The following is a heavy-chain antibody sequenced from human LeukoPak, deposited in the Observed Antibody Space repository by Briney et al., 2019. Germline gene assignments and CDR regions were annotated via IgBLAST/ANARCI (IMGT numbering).Heavy chain of an antibody. CDR2: INPNSGDT. V-gene: IGHV1-2*02. J-gene: IGHJ5*02. D-gene: IGHD2-15*01. CDR3: ARGEDIVVVVAVGFDP. CDR1: GYTFTGYY. Sequence: ASVKVSCKASGYTFTGYYIHWVRQAPGQGLEWMGWINPNSGDTDYAQKFQGRVSMTRDTSISTAYMELSRLRSDDTAVYYCARGEDIVVVVAVGFDPWGQGTLVTVSS.